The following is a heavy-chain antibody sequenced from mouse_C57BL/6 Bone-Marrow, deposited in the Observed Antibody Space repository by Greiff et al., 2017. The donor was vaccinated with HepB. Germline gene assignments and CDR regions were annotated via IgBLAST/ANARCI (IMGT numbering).Heavy chain of an antibody. J-gene: IGHJ1*03. CDR1: GYTFTSYG. Sequence: VQLQQSGAELVRPGASVKLSCKASGYTFTSYGISWVKQRTGQGLEWIGEIYPSSGNTYYNEKFKGKATLTADKSSSTASMELRGLTSEDSAVYFCARDEGEYGNDWYFDVWGTGTTVTVSS. V-gene: IGHV1-81*01. CDR2: IYPSSGNT. CDR3: ARDEGEYGNDWYFDV. D-gene: IGHD2-1*01.